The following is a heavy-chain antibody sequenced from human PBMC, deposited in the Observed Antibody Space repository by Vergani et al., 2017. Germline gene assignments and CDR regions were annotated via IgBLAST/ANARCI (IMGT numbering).Heavy chain of an antibody. CDR3: ARSLYSSSNWFDP. CDR2: IYYSGST. V-gene: IGHV4-31*03. CDR1: GGSISSGGYY. J-gene: IGHJ5*02. Sequence: QVQLQESGPGLVKPSQTLSLTCTVSGGSISSGGYYWSWIRQHPGKGLEWIGYIYYSGSTYYNPSLKRRVTISVDTSKNQFSLKLSSVTAADTAVYYCARSLYSSSNWFDPWGQGTLVTVSS. D-gene: IGHD6-6*01.